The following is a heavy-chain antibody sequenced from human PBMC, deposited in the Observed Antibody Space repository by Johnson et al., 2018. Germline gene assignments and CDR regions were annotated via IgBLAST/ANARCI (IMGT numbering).Heavy chain of an antibody. CDR2: ISYDGSQK. J-gene: IGHJ6*02. V-gene: IGHV3-30*18. Sequence: QVQLQESGGGLVQXGKSXRLXCAASGFVFSSFGMNWVRQAPGKGLEWVAVISYDGSQKYYADAVTGRFTISRDKSKKTVYLQMNSLRAEDTAVYYCAKVIEPGNWYYYGMDVWGQGTTVTVSS. D-gene: IGHD3-16*01. CDR1: GFVFSSFG. CDR3: AKVIEPGNWYYYGMDV.